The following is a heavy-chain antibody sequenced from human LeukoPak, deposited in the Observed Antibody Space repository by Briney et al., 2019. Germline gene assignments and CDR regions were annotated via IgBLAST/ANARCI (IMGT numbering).Heavy chain of an antibody. D-gene: IGHD6-13*01. CDR3: ARSGSWYYYFDY. CDR2: ISSSSSYI. J-gene: IGHJ4*02. V-gene: IGHV3-21*01. Sequence: GGSLRLSCAASGFTFSSYSMTWVRQAPGKGLEWVSSISSSSSYIYYADSVKGRFTISRDNAKNSLYLQMNSLGAEDTAVYYCARSGSWYYYFDYWGQGTLVTVSS. CDR1: GFTFSSYS.